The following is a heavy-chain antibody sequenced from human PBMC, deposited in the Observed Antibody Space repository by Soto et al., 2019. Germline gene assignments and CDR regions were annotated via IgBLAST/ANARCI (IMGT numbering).Heavy chain of an antibody. Sequence: QVQLQESGPGLVKPSETLSLTCTVSGDSVTSGRYYWNWIRQPPGKGLEWIGYVNYGGSTNYDPSLKSRVTISVDTSKNQFSLKVTSVSAADTAVYYCARWDFYYGMDAWGQGTTVTVSS. J-gene: IGHJ6*02. V-gene: IGHV4-61*01. CDR1: GDSVTSGRYY. CDR2: VNYGGST. CDR3: ARWDFYYGMDA.